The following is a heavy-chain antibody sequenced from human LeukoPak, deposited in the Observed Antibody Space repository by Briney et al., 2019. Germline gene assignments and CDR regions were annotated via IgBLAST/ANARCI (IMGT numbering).Heavy chain of an antibody. Sequence: ETLSLTCTVSGGSISSHYWSWIRQPPGKGLEWVSSISSSSYIYYADSVKGRFTISRDNAKNTLYLQMNSLRAEDTAVYYCAIVVVTSHIWDDAFDIWGQGTMVTVSS. CDR1: GGSISSHY. CDR3: AIVVVTSHIWDDAFDI. V-gene: IGHV3-69-1*01. J-gene: IGHJ3*02. CDR2: ISSSSYI. D-gene: IGHD3-22*01.